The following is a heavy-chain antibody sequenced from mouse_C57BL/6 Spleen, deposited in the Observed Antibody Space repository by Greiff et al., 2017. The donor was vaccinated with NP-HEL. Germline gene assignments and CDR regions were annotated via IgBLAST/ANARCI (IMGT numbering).Heavy chain of an antibody. D-gene: IGHD3-1*01. Sequence: QVQLQQSGAELVRPGASVKLSCKASGYTFTDYYINWVKQRPGQGLEWIARIYPGSGNTYYNEKFKGKATLTAEKSSSTAYMQLSSLTSEDSAVYFCASGGRAYWYFDVWGTGTTVTVSS. CDR3: ASGGRAYWYFDV. CDR1: GYTFTDYY. J-gene: IGHJ1*03. V-gene: IGHV1-76*01. CDR2: IYPGSGNT.